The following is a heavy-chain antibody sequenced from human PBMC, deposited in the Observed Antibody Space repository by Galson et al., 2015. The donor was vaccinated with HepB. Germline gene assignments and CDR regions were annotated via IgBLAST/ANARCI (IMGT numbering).Heavy chain of an antibody. CDR3: AKGYCSSPSCQFDY. D-gene: IGHD2-2*01. J-gene: IGHJ4*02. CDR1: GFTFTNYA. CDR2: ISGSGGTT. V-gene: IGHV3-23*01. Sequence: SLRLSCAASGFTFTNYAMTWVRQAPGKGLEWVSGISGSGGTTYNADSVKGRFTISRDNSKNTLFLQMNSLRAEDMAVYYCAKGYCSSPSCQFDYWGQGILVTVSS.